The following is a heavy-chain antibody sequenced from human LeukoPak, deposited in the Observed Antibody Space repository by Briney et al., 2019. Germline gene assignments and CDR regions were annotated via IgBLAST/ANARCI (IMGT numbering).Heavy chain of an antibody. CDR1: GYTFTSYG. J-gene: IGHJ5*02. CDR3: ARDYGCSSTSCPDP. V-gene: IGHV1-2*02. D-gene: IGHD2-2*01. CDR2: MNPNSGGT. Sequence: ASVKVSCKASGYTFTSYGISWVRQAPGQGLEWMGWMNPNSGGTNYAQKFQGRVTMTRDTSISTAYMELSRLGSDDTAVYYCARDYGCSSTSCPDPWGQGTLVTVSS.